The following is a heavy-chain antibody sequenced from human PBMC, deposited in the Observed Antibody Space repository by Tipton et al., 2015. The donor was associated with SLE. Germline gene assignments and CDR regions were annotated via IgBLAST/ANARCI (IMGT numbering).Heavy chain of an antibody. V-gene: IGHV4-31*03. CDR3: ARVETTVSHPDY. CDR1: GDSISNGDDY. D-gene: IGHD4-17*01. Sequence: TLSLTCTVSGDSISNGDDYWSWIRQPPGKGLEWIGNIYYGGGTYYNPSLESRVTISLDTSKNQFSLKLNSVTAADTAVYYCARVETTVSHPDYWGQGTLVTVSS. J-gene: IGHJ4*02. CDR2: IYYGGGT.